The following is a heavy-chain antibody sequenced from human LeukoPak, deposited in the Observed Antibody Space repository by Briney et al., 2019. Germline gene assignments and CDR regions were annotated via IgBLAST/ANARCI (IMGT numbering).Heavy chain of an antibody. Sequence: GESLKISCKASAYSFSTFWISWVRQMPGKGLEWMGRITPSDSYSNYSPSFRGHVTISADKSITTAYLQWSSLRASDTAMYYCATQSRDGSKTRGYYFDYWGQGTLVTVSS. CDR2: ITPSDSYS. J-gene: IGHJ4*02. D-gene: IGHD3-10*01. V-gene: IGHV5-10-1*01. CDR3: ATQSRDGSKTRGYYFDY. CDR1: AYSFSTFW.